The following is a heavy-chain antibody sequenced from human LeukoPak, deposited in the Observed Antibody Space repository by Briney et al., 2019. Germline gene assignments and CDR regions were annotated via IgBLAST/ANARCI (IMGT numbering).Heavy chain of an antibody. V-gene: IGHV3-21*01. Sequence: GGSLRLSCAASGFTFSTSSLNWVRQAPGKGLEWVSFISSSSSYIYYADSVKGRFTISRDNAKNSLYLQMNSLRAEDTAMYYCATAVTHYDSGGTFYAIPSTYWGQGTLVTVSS. CDR3: ATAVTHYDSGGTFYAIPSTY. D-gene: IGHD3-22*01. CDR2: ISSSSSYI. J-gene: IGHJ4*02. CDR1: GFTFSTSS.